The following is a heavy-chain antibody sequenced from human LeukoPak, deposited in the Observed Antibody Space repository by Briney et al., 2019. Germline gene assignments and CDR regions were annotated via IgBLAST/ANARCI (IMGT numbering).Heavy chain of an antibody. Sequence: GASVKVSCKASGYTFTSYDINWVRQAPGQGLEWMGWIDPNSGGTNYAQKFQGRVTMTRDTSISTAYMELSRLRSDDTAVYYCARVLAVAEWDYWGQGTLVTVSS. J-gene: IGHJ4*02. CDR2: IDPNSGGT. CDR3: ARVLAVAEWDY. CDR1: GYTFTSYD. D-gene: IGHD6-19*01. V-gene: IGHV1-2*02.